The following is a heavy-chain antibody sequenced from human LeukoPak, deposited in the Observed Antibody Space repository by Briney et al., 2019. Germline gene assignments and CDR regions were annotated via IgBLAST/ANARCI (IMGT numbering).Heavy chain of an antibody. CDR2: INPNSGGT. V-gene: IGHV1-2*02. J-gene: IGHJ6*02. CDR1: GYTFTGYY. D-gene: IGHD4-11*01. Sequence: ASVKVSCKASGYTFTGYYMHWVRQAPGQGFEWMGWINPNSGGTNYAQKFQGRVTMTRDTSISTAYMELSRLRSDDTAVYYCAREWITVTTDYYGMDVWGQGTTVTVSS. CDR3: AREWITVTTDYYGMDV.